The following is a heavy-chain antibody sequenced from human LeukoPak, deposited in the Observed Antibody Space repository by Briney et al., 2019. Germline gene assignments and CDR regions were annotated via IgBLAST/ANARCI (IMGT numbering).Heavy chain of an antibody. Sequence: SETLSFTCAVYGGSYSGYYWSWIRQPPGKGLEWIGEINHSGSTNYNPSLKSRVTISVDTSKNQFSLKLSSVTAAYTAVYYYASLPFGDPREAPSDYWGQGTPVTVSS. CDR2: INHSGST. V-gene: IGHV4-34*01. J-gene: IGHJ4*02. D-gene: IGHD3-10*01. CDR3: ASLPFGDPREAPSDY. CDR1: GGSYSGYY.